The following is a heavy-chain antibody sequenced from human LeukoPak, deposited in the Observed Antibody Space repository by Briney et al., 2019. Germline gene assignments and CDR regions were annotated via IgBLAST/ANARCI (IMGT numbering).Heavy chain of an antibody. Sequence: GGSLRLSCAASGFTFSSYEMNWVRQAPGKGLVWVSRINSDGSSTSYADSVKGRFTISRDNAKNTLYLQMNSLRAEDTAVYYCARSPTTSYYYYDSSGYPHDYWGQGTLVTVSS. CDR1: GFTFSSYE. CDR3: ARSPTTSYYYYDSSGYPHDY. D-gene: IGHD3-22*01. J-gene: IGHJ4*02. V-gene: IGHV3-74*01. CDR2: INSDGSST.